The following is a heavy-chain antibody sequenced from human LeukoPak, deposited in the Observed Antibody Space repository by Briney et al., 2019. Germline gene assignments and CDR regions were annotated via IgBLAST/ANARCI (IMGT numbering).Heavy chain of an antibody. D-gene: IGHD5-24*01. CDR2: IIPIFAIP. CDR1: GGTFGSYA. J-gene: IGHJ4*02. CDR3: ASTWDGYHSPNFDY. Sequence: ASVKLSCKASGGTFGSYAISWVRQAPGQGLEWVGCIIPIFAIPNYAENLQGRFTITTDKSTSTVYMQVISLRSEDTALYYCASTWDGYHSPNFDYWGQETLVTVSS. V-gene: IGHV1-69*10.